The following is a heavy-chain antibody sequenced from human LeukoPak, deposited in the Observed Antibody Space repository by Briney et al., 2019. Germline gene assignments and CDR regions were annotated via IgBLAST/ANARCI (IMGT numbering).Heavy chain of an antibody. D-gene: IGHD3-22*01. CDR2: ISAYNGNT. J-gene: IGHJ4*02. CDR3: ARHTGFYYDSSGYYDY. V-gene: IGHV1-18*04. Sequence: ASVKVSCKASGYTFTGYYMHWVRQAPGQGLEWMGWISAYNGNTNYAQKLQGRVTITTDTSTNTAYMELRSLRSDDAAVYYCARHTGFYYDSSGYYDYWGQGTLVTVSS. CDR1: GYTFTGYY.